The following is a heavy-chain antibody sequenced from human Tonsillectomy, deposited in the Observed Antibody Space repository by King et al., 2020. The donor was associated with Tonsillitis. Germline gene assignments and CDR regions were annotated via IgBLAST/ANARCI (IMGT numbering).Heavy chain of an antibody. D-gene: IGHD2-15*01. Sequence: VQLVESGGGLVQPGRSLRLSCVVSGFTFDDYAMHWVRQAPGKGLEWVSGISWNSDTIGYADSVKGRFTISRDNAKNSLYLQMNSLRPEDKALYLCAKTLVARDSYYSYGMDVWGQGTTVTVSS. J-gene: IGHJ6*02. V-gene: IGHV3-9*01. CDR3: AKTLVARDSYYSYGMDV. CDR1: GFTFDDYA. CDR2: ISWNSDTI.